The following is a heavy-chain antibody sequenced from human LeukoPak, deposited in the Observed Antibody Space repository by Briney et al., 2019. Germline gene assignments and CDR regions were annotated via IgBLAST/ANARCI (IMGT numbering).Heavy chain of an antibody. CDR3: AKAPSNIVVVPAAMTVYFDY. J-gene: IGHJ4*02. Sequence: PGGSLRLSCAASGFTLSSYAMSWVRQAPGKGLEWVSAISGSGGSTYYADSVKGCFTISRDNSKNTLYLQMNSLRAEDTAVYYCAKAPSNIVVVPAAMTVYFDYWGQGTLVTVSS. V-gene: IGHV3-23*01. D-gene: IGHD2-2*01. CDR2: ISGSGGST. CDR1: GFTLSSYA.